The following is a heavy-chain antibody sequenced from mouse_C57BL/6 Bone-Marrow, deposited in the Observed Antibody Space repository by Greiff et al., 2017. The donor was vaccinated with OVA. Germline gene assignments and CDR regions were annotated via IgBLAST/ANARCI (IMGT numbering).Heavy chain of an antibody. J-gene: IGHJ1*03. CDR2: INYDGSST. Sequence: EVHLVESEGGLVQPGSSMKLSCTASGFTFSDYYMAWVRQVPEKGLEWVANINYDGSSTYYLDSLKSRFIISRDNAKNILYLQRISLKSEDTSTYYCARDGYSITTVVANWYVDVWGTGTTVTVSS. CDR1: GFTFSDYY. CDR3: ARDGYSITTVVANWYVDV. V-gene: IGHV5-16*01. D-gene: IGHD1-1*01.